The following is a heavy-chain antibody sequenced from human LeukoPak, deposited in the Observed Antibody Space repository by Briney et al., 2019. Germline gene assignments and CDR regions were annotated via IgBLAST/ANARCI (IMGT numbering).Heavy chain of an antibody. CDR1: GGMYRITA. CDR2: IIPMSTTA. D-gene: IGHD4-23*01. V-gene: IGHV1-69*05. CDR3: ATYGGNTAEYFQH. J-gene: IGHJ1*01. Sequence: ASVKVSCKVSGGMYRITAITWVRQAPGQGLEWVGGIIPMSTTANYAQKFQGRVTITRDDSTSTAYMEVSSLRSEDTALYYCATYGGNTAEYFQHWGQGTLVTVSS.